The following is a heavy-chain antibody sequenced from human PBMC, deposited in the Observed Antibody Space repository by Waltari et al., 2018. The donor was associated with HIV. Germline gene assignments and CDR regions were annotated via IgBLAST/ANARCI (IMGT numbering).Heavy chain of an antibody. J-gene: IGHJ2*01. CDR1: GGSISSYY. CDR2: IYYSGST. V-gene: IGHV4-59*01. Sequence: QVQLQESGPGLVKPSETLSLTCTVSGGSISSYYWSWIRPPPGKGLEWIGYIYYSGSTNYNPSLKSRVTISVDTSKNQFSLKLSSVTAADTAVYYCAKTEVEMATILPGGYFDLWGRGTLVTVSS. D-gene: IGHD5-12*01. CDR3: AKTEVEMATILPGGYFDL.